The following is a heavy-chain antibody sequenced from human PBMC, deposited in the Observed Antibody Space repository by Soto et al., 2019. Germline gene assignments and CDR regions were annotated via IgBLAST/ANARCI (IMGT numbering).Heavy chain of an antibody. CDR1: GYTFTSYY. CDR3: ARDSNDGDSVDY. Sequence: ASVKVSCKASGYTFTSYYMHWVRQAPGQGLEWMGIINPSGGSTSYAQKFQGRVTMTRDMSTSTGYMELSSLRSEDTAVYYCARDSNDGDSVDYWGQGTLVTVSS. J-gene: IGHJ4*02. V-gene: IGHV1-46*03. D-gene: IGHD4-17*01. CDR2: INPSGGST.